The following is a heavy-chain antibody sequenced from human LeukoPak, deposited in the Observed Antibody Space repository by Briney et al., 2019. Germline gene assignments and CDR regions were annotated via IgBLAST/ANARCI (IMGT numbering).Heavy chain of an antibody. CDR2: INPSGGST. J-gene: IGHJ4*02. CDR3: ARGKRGRIAVAAEYYFDY. V-gene: IGHV1-46*01. CDR1: GYTFTSYY. D-gene: IGHD6-19*01. Sequence: ASVKVSCKASGYTFTSYYMHWVRQAPGQGLEWMGIINPSGGSTSYAQKFQGRVTMTRDTSTSTVYMELSSLRSEDTAVYYCARGKRGRIAVAAEYYFDYWGQGTLVTVSS.